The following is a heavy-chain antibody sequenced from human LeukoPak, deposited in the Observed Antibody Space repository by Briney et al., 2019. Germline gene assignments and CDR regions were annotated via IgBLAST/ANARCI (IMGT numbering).Heavy chain of an antibody. D-gene: IGHD3-10*01. V-gene: IGHV3-30*18. CDR2: ISYDGSNK. Sequence: GRSLRLSCAASGFTFSSYGMHWVRQAPGKGLEWVAVISYDGSNKYYADSVKGRFTISRDNSKNTLYLQMNSLRAEDTAVYYCAKDSPIWFGELYYFEYWGQGTLVTVSS. J-gene: IGHJ4*02. CDR3: AKDSPIWFGELYYFEY. CDR1: GFTFSSYG.